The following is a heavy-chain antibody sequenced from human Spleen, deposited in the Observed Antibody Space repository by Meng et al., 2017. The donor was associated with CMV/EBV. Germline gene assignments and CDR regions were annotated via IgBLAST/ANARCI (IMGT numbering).Heavy chain of an antibody. CDR2: INPSGGST. D-gene: IGHD3-3*01. V-gene: IGHV1-46*01. CDR1: GGTFSSYG. CDR3: ASAYDFSWKVPDY. J-gene: IGHJ4*02. Sequence: ASVKVSCKASGGTFSSYGVSWVRQAPGQGLEWMGIINPSGGSTSYAQKFQGRVTMTRDTSTSTVYMELSSLRSEDTAVYYCASAYDFSWKVPDYWGQGTLVTVSS.